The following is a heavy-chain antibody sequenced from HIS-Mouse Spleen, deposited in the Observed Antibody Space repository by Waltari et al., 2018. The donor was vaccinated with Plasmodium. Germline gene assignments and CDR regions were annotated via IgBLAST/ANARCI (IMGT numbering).Heavy chain of an antibody. D-gene: IGHD6-13*01. J-gene: IGHJ2*01. Sequence: EVQLLESGGGLVQPGGSLRLSCAASGFTFSSYARSGVRQAPGKGVAGVSSISGSGGSTYHAYSVKGRFTISRDNAKNALYLQMNSLRAEDTAVYYCASSWYWYFDLWGRGTLVTVSS. V-gene: IGHV3-23*01. CDR3: ASSWYWYFDL. CDR1: GFTFSSYA. CDR2: ISGSGGST.